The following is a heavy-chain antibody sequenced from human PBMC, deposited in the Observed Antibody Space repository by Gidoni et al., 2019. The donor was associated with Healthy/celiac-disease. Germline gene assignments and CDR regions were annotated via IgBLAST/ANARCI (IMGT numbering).Heavy chain of an antibody. D-gene: IGHD5-12*01. J-gene: IGHJ6*02. V-gene: IGHV4-31*03. CDR1: GGSISSGGSY. CDR3: ARDRRGYSGYDYYYGMDV. CDR2: IYYSGST. Sequence: QVQLQESGPGLVKPSQTLSLNCTVSGGSISSGGSYWSWIRQHPGKGLEWIGYIYYSGSTYYNPSLKSRVTISVDTSKNQFSLKLSSVTAADTAVYYCARDRRGYSGYDYYYGMDVWGQGTTVTVSS.